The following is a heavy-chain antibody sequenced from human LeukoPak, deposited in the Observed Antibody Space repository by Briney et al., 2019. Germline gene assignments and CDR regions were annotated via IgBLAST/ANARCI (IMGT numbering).Heavy chain of an antibody. Sequence: ASVKVSCKASGYTFTGYYMHWVRQAPGQGLEWMGWINPNSGGTNYAQKFQGRVTVTRDTSISTAYMELSRLRSDDTAVYYCARAQAPIVLMVCAINLFYWGQGTLVTVSS. CDR2: INPNSGGT. CDR1: GYTFTGYY. V-gene: IGHV1-2*02. D-gene: IGHD2-8*01. CDR3: ARAQAPIVLMVCAINLFY. J-gene: IGHJ4*02.